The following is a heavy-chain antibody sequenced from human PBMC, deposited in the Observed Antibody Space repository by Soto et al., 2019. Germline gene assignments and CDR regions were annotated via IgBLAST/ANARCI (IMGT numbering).Heavy chain of an antibody. CDR1: SGSISTDY. CDR2: VSHSGST. D-gene: IGHD1-26*01. Sequence: SETLSLTCTVSSGSISTDYWSWIRQPPGKGLEWIGYVSHSGSTNYNPSLKSRVTISVDTSKNQFSLRLNSVTAADTAFYYCARNEYSGNYPYFDYWGQGTLVTVS. V-gene: IGHV4-59*01. CDR3: ARNEYSGNYPYFDY. J-gene: IGHJ4*02.